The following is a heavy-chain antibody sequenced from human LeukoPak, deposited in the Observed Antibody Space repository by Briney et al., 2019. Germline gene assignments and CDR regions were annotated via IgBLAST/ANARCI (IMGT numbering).Heavy chain of an antibody. CDR3: AKGLECANCYVPWFDP. Sequence: GGSLRLSCAASGFSFSNYAMTWVRQAPGKGLEWVATISSRGKSGDNTYYEDAVKGRFIISRDNSKNMVYLQMNSLRDEDTALYYCAKGLECANCYVPWFDPWGQGTLLTVSS. D-gene: IGHD2-2*01. CDR1: GFSFSNYA. CDR2: ISSRGKSGDNT. J-gene: IGHJ5*02. V-gene: IGHV3-23*01.